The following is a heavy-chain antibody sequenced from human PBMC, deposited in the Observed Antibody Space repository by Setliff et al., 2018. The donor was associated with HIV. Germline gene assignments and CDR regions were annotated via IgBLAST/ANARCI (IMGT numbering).Heavy chain of an antibody. D-gene: IGHD5-18*01. Sequence: PSETLSLTCTVSGGSMTSSNYYWGWIRQSPGRGLEWIGSISSSGSTTYHPSLRSRVTMSIDTSKNQLSLKLRSVTAADTAVYYCASGYNYAYSDYWGQGTLVTVSS. CDR1: GGSMTSSNYY. CDR3: ASGYNYAYSDY. V-gene: IGHV4-39*07. J-gene: IGHJ4*02. CDR2: ISSSGST.